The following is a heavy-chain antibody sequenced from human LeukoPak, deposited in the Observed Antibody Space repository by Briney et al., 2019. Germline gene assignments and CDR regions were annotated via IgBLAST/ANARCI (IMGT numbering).Heavy chain of an antibody. J-gene: IGHJ6*03. V-gene: IGHV4-39*07. Sequence: PSETLSLTCTVSGGSISSSSYYWGWIRQPPGKGLEWIGSIYYSGSTYYNPSLKSRVTISVDTSKNQFSLKLSSVTAADTAVYYCARDHRRSYYYYMDVWGKGTTVTVSS. CDR3: ARDHRRSYYYYMDV. CDR2: IYYSGST. CDR1: GGSISSSSYY.